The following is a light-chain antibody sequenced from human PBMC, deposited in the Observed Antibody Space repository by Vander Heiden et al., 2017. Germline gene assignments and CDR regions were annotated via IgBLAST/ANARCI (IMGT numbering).Light chain of an antibody. CDR1: SGHSSYA. Sequence: QLVLTQSPSASASLGASVTLTCTLSSGHSSYAIAWHQQQPEKGPRYLMKLNSDGRHSKGDGIPDRFSGSSSGAERFLTISSLQSEDEADYYCQTWGTGIVVFGGGTMLTVL. CDR3: QTWGTGIVV. V-gene: IGLV4-69*01. CDR2: LNSDGRH. J-gene: IGLJ2*01.